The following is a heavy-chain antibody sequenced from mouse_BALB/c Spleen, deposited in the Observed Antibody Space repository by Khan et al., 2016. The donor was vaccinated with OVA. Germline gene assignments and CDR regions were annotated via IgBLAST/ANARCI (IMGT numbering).Heavy chain of an antibody. J-gene: IGHJ2*01. Sequence: EVQLQQSGPGLVKPSQSLSLTCTATGYSITSGYGWNWIRQFPGNKLEWMGYISYSGSTNYNPSLKSRISITRDTSKNQFFLQLNSVTTEDTATYYCARTARIKYWGQGTTLTVSS. V-gene: IGHV3-2*02. CDR2: ISYSGST. CDR3: ARTARIKY. CDR1: GYSITSGYG. D-gene: IGHD1-2*01.